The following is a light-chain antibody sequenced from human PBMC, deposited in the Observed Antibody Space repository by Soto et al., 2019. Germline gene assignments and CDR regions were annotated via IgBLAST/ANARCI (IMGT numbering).Light chain of an antibody. Sequence: IQLTQSPPSLSATVGDRVTITVRASQTIDSYLNWFQQKPGMAPKLLIYAASKLQSGVPSRFRGSGSGTDFTLTIDTLQPDDFASYYCQQTRSGITFGQGTRLE. CDR2: AAS. V-gene: IGKV1-39*01. CDR3: QQTRSGIT. CDR1: QTIDSY. J-gene: IGKJ5*01.